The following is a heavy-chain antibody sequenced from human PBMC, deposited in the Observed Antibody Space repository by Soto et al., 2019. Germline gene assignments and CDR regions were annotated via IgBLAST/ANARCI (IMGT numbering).Heavy chain of an antibody. CDR2: ISYDGSNK. V-gene: IGHV3-30*18. CDR3: AKDQLLWFGELSYGMDV. D-gene: IGHD3-10*01. J-gene: IGHJ6*02. CDR1: GFTFSSYG. Sequence: PGGSLRLSCAASGFTFSSYGMHWVRQAPGKGLEWVAVISYDGSNKYYADSVKGRFTISRDNSKNTLYLQMNSLRAEDTAVYYCAKDQLLWFGELSYGMDVWGQGTTVTVSS.